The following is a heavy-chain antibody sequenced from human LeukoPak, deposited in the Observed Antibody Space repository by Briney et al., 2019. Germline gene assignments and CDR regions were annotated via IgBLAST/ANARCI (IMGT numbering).Heavy chain of an antibody. CDR1: GGTFSSYA. D-gene: IGHD6-19*01. J-gene: IGHJ6*03. CDR3: ARDPAVAGTYMDV. Sequence: GASVKVSCKASGGTFSSYAISWVRQAPGQGLEWMGGIIPIFGTANYAQKFQGRVTITADKSTSTAYMELSSLRSEDTAVYYCARDPAVAGTYMDVWGKGTTVTVSS. CDR2: IIPIFGTA. V-gene: IGHV1-69*06.